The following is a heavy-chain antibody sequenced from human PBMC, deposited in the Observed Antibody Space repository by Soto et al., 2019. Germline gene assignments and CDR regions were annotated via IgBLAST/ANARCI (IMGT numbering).Heavy chain of an antibody. CDR3: ARDWAHFDY. J-gene: IGHJ4*02. V-gene: IGHV3-7*04. CDR1: GFTFSTYW. Sequence: GSLRLSCAASGFTFSTYWMSWVRQAPGKGLEWVANINQDGSEKYHVDSVKGRFTISRDNDKNSTYLQMDSLRAEDTAVYYCARDWAHFDYWGQGTLVTVSS. D-gene: IGHD3-16*01. CDR2: INQDGSEK.